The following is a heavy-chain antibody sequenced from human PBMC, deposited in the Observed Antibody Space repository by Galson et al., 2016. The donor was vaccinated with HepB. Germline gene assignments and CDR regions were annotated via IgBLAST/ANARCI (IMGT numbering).Heavy chain of an antibody. Sequence: TLSLTCTVSGVSMNRGSFSWSWVRQPAGKGLEWIGRIYSNGGTNYNPSLKSRVTMSVARSKNQFSLKLISVTAADTAVYYCAREKSYGYSSAGVDLWGRGTLVSVSS. D-gene: IGHD3-22*01. CDR3: AREKSYGYSSAGVDL. V-gene: IGHV4-61*02. J-gene: IGHJ2*01. CDR1: GVSMNRGSFS. CDR2: IYSNGGT.